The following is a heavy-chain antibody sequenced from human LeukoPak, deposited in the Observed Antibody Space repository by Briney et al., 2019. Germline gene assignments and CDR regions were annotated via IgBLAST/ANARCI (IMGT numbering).Heavy chain of an antibody. D-gene: IGHD1-1*01. V-gene: IGHV4-34*01. Sequence: NPSETLSLTCAVYGGSFSGYYWSWIRQPPGKGLEWIGEINHSGSTNYNPSLKSRVTISVDTSKNQFSLKLSSVTAADTAVYYCATPGTPYYYYGMDVWGQGTTVTVSS. CDR1: GGSFSGYY. CDR2: INHSGST. CDR3: ATPGTPYYYYGMDV. J-gene: IGHJ6*02.